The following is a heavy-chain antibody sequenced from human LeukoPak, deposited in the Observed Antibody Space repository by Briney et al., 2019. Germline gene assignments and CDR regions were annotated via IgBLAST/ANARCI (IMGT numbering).Heavy chain of an antibody. J-gene: IGHJ6*03. CDR1: GFTFSSYA. V-gene: IGHV3-23*01. CDR3: AKDEYSSSSFYYYYYMDV. D-gene: IGHD6-6*01. CDR2: ISGSGGST. Sequence: GGSLRLSCATSGFTFSSYAMHWVRQAPGKGLEWVSAISGSGGSTYYADSVKGRFTISRDNSKNTLYLQMNSLRAEDTAVYYCAKDEYSSSSFYYYYYMDVWGKGTTVTVSS.